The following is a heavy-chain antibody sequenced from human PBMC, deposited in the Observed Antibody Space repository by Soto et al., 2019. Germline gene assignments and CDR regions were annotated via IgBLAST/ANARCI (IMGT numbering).Heavy chain of an antibody. J-gene: IGHJ4*02. V-gene: IGHV4-31*03. CDR2: IYYTGSA. D-gene: IGHD3-22*01. Sequence: SETLYLTCTLSGGSISSGGYYWSWIRQHPGKGLEWIGYIYYTGSAYYDPSLKSRLTISVDTSNNQFSLKLSSVTAEDTAVYYCAREAYYYDSSGYFSKYFDSWGQGTLVTVS. CDR3: AREAYYYDSSGYFSKYFDS. CDR1: GGSISSGGYY.